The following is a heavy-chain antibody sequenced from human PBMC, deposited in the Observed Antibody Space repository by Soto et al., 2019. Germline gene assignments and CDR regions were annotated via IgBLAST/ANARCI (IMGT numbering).Heavy chain of an antibody. Sequence: SVKVSCKASGGTFSSYAISWVRQAPGQGLEWMGGIIPIFGTANYAQKSQGRVTITADKSTSTAYMELSSLRSDDTAVYYWARATELLPYYGMDVWGQGTTVTVSS. J-gene: IGHJ6*02. CDR3: ARATELLPYYGMDV. CDR2: IIPIFGTA. CDR1: GGTFSSYA. V-gene: IGHV1-69*06. D-gene: IGHD1-26*01.